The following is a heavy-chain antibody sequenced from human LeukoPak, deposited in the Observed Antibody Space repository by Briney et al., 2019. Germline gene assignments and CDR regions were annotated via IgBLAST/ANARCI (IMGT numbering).Heavy chain of an antibody. CDR2: ISGDGGST. J-gene: IGHJ4*02. CDR3: AKDLTRGSGWPIDY. V-gene: IGHV3-43*02. CDR1: GFTFDDYA. Sequence: PGGSLRLSCAASGFTFDDYAMHWVRQAPGKGVEWVSLISGDGGSTYYAYSVKGRFTISRDNSKNSLYLQMNSLRTEDTALYYCAKDLTRGSGWPIDYWGQGTLVTVSS. D-gene: IGHD6-19*01.